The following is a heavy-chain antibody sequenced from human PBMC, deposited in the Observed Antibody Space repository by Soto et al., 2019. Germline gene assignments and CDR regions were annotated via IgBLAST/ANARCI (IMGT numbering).Heavy chain of an antibody. V-gene: IGHV1-46*01. CDR1: GYTFTRYY. J-gene: IGHJ4*02. CDR3: ARDAGDILTGYSQLGEFDY. CDR2: INPSGGST. Sequence: ASVKVSCKASGYTFTRYYIHWVRQAPGQGLEWMGIINPSGGSTRYAQKFQGRVTMTRDTSTSTVYMELSSLRSEDTAVYYCARDAGDILTGYSQLGEFDYWGQGTLVTVSS. D-gene: IGHD3-9*01.